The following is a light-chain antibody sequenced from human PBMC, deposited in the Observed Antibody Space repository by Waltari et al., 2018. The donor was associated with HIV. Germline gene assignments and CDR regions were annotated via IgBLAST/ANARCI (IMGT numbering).Light chain of an antibody. Sequence: QSVLTQPPSASGTPGQRVNISCSGTTSNAGSNFVSWYQQIPGTAPNLRIYREQRRPSGVPDRFSGSKSGASASLAISGLRSEDEADYYCATWDGSLGGAYVFGAGTNVSVL. CDR1: TSNAGSNF. J-gene: IGLJ1*01. CDR2: REQ. V-gene: IGLV1-47*01. CDR3: ATWDGSLGGAYV.